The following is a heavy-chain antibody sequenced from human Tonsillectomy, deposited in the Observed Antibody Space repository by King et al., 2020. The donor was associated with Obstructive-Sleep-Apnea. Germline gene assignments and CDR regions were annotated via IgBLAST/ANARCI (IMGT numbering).Heavy chain of an antibody. J-gene: IGHJ3*02. V-gene: IGHV4-59*01. CDR2: IYYSGST. Sequence: QLQESGPGLVKPSETLSLTCTVSGGSISSYYWSWIRQPPGKGLDWIGYIYYSGSTNHNPSLKSRVTISVDTSKNQFSLKLSSVTAADTAVYYCARISYDAFDIWGQGTMVTVSS. CDR3: ARISYDAFDI. CDR1: GGSISSYY.